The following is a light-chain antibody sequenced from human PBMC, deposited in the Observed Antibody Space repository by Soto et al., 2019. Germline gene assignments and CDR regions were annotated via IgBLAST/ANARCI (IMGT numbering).Light chain of an antibody. Sequence: VMTQSPLSLPVTLGQPSSISCRSSQSLVYSDGNTYLNWFQQRPGRSPRRLIYKVSNRDSGVPGRFSRSGSGTDFALKISRVEAEDVGVYYCMQGTHWPITFGQGTRLEIK. V-gene: IGKV2-30*01. J-gene: IGKJ5*01. CDR2: KVS. CDR3: MQGTHWPIT. CDR1: QSLVYSDGNTY.